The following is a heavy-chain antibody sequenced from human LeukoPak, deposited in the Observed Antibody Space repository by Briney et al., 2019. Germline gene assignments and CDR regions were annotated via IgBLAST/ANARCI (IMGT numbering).Heavy chain of an antibody. CDR2: IGGSDSRT. CDR3: AKDSSSYNWGYMDV. V-gene: IGHV3-23*01. J-gene: IGHJ6*03. D-gene: IGHD1-20*01. Sequence: GGSLRLSCAASGFTFSTYAMTWVRQAPGKGLEWVSIIGGSDSRTYYADSVKGRFTISRDSSKNTLYLQMNSLRAEDTAVYYCAKDSSSYNWGYMDVWGKGTTVIVSS. CDR1: GFTFSTYA.